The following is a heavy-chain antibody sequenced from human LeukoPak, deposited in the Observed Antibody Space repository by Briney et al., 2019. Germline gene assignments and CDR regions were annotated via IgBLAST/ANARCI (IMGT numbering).Heavy chain of an antibody. J-gene: IGHJ4*02. Sequence: MSSETLSLTCSISGGFITSSGYNWGWIRQPPGKGLEWIGSAYFSGSTYYNPSLKSRVSISVDTSKNQFSLQLSSVSATDTAVYYCARLNTAIVYLDFWGQGALVTVSS. V-gene: IGHV4-39*01. CDR1: GGFITSSGYN. CDR3: ARLNTAIVYLDF. CDR2: AYFSGST. D-gene: IGHD5-18*01.